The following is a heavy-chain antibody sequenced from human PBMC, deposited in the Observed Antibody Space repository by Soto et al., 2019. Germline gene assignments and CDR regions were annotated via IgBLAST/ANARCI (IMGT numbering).Heavy chain of an antibody. CDR3: ARELSHPLLDYYGSGSYCCGMDV. J-gene: IGHJ6*02. CDR2: ISAYNGNT. V-gene: IGHV1-18*04. D-gene: IGHD3-10*01. CDR1: GYTFTSYG. Sequence: ASVKVSCKASGYTFTSYGISWVRQAPGQGLEWMGWISAYNGNTNYAQKLQGRVTMTTDTSTSTAYMELRSLRSDDTAVYYCARELSHPLLDYYGSGSYCCGMDVWGQGTTVTFSS.